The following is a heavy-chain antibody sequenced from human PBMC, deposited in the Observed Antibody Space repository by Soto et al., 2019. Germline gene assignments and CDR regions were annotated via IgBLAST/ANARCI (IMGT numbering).Heavy chain of an antibody. CDR1: GFTFGDYA. D-gene: IGHD7-27*01. CDR2: IRSKAYGGTT. J-gene: IGHJ3*02. Sequence: GGSLRLSCTASGFTFGDYAMSWFRQAPGKGLEWVGFIRSKAYGGTTEYAASVKGRFTISRDDSKSIAYLQMNSLKTEDTAVYYCKTLIDRRLGIDPRDAFDIWGQGTMVTVSS. CDR3: KTLIDRRLGIDPRDAFDI. V-gene: IGHV3-49*03.